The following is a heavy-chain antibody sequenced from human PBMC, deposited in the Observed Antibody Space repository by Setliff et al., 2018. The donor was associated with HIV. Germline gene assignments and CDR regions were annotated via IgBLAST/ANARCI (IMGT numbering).Heavy chain of an antibody. Sequence: PGESLKISCAASGFTFSSYGMHWVRQAPGKGLEWVAVIWYDGSNKYYADSVKGRFTISRDNSKNTLYLQMNSLRVDDTAVYYCARVRYCGSPSCRKEFDFWGQGTLVTVSS. D-gene: IGHD2-21*01. CDR1: GFTFSSYG. V-gene: IGHV3-33*01. CDR2: IWYDGSNK. J-gene: IGHJ4*02. CDR3: ARVRYCGSPSCRKEFDF.